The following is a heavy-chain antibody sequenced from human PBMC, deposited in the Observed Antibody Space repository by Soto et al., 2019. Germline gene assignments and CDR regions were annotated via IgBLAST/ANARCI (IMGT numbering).Heavy chain of an antibody. V-gene: IGHV3-74*01. CDR2: IKTDGYAA. D-gene: IGHD6-19*01. Sequence: ESGGLLVQPGGSLRLSCVASGFTFDSHWMHWVRQAPGEGLVWVSRIKTDGYAAAYADSVKGRFTISSDNTKNTVYLQMNGLRAEDTAVYFCVRESGVAADCWGQGTLVTVSS. CDR3: VRESGVAADC. J-gene: IGHJ4*02. CDR1: GFTFDSHW.